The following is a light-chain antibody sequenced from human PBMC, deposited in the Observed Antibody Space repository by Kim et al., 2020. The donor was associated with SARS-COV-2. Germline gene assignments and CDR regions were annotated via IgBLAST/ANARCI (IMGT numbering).Light chain of an antibody. CDR3: QTWGTGIRV. CDR1: SGHSSYA. V-gene: IGLV4-69*01. Sequence: QLVLTQSPSASASLGASVKLTCTLSSGHSSYAIAWHQQQPEKGPRYLMKLNSDGSHNKGDGIPDRFSGSSSGAEHYLTISSLQSEDEADYYCQTWGTGIRVFGGGTKVTVL. J-gene: IGLJ3*02. CDR2: LNSDGSH.